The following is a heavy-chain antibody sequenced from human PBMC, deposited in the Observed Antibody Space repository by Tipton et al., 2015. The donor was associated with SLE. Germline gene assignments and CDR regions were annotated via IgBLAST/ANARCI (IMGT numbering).Heavy chain of an antibody. CDR1: GFNFTSHA. D-gene: IGHD3-3*01. V-gene: IGHV3-48*01. J-gene: IGHJ4*02. Sequence: SLRLSCAAAGFNFTSHAMAWVRQASGNRLEWLSYISVSSETIYYSDSVKGRFTISRDNVKNSVFLQMNGLSPEDTAVYYCARESPWRGSPQGFDYWGLGTLVTVSS. CDR2: ISVSSETI. CDR3: ARESPWRGSPQGFDY.